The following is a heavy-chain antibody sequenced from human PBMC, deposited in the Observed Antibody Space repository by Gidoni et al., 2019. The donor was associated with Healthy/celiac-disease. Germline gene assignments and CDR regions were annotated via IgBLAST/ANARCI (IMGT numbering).Heavy chain of an antibody. D-gene: IGHD6-19*01. CDR1: GGSIRSSNW. CDR2: IYHSGST. V-gene: IGHV4-4*02. Sequence: QVQLQESGPGLVKPSGTLSLTCAVSGGSIRSSNWWSWVRQPPGKGLEWIGEIYHSGSTNYNPSLKSRVTISVDKSKNQFSLKLSSVTAADTAVYYCASSGYSSGWYYFDYWGQGTLVTVSS. CDR3: ASSGYSSGWYYFDY. J-gene: IGHJ4*02.